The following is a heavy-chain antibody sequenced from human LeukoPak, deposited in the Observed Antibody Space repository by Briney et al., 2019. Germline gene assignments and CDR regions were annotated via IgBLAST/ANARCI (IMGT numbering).Heavy chain of an antibody. V-gene: IGHV4-34*01. CDR1: GGSFSGYY. D-gene: IGHD4-17*01. J-gene: IGHJ6*02. CDR2: INHSGST. Sequence: SETLSLTCAVYGGSFSGYYWSWIRQPPGKGLEWIGEINHSGSTNYNPFLKSRVTISVDTSKNQFSLKLSSVTAADTAVYYCARSYGDYHYYYYGMDVWGQGTTVTVSS. CDR3: ARSYGDYHYYYYGMDV.